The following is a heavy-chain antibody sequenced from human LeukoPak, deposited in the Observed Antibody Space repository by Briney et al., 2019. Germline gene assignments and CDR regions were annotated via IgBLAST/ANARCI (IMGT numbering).Heavy chain of an antibody. D-gene: IGHD6-19*01. Sequence: PGGSLRLSCAASGFTLSKYAMNWVRQAPGKGLEWVSSISGSSSYIYYADSMKGRFTISRDNAKNSLYLQMNILRAEDTAVYFCAASPGYSSGWCPYWGQGTLVTVSS. CDR2: ISGSSSYI. CDR1: GFTLSKYA. J-gene: IGHJ4*02. CDR3: AASPGYSSGWCPY. V-gene: IGHV3-21*01.